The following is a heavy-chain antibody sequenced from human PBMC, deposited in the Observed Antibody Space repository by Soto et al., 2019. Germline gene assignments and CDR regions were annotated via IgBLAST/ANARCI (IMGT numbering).Heavy chain of an antibody. CDR2: IYSGGST. V-gene: IGHV3-66*01. CDR1: GFTVSSNY. J-gene: IGHJ4*02. CDR3: ARDAFKSYSGYDWEY. D-gene: IGHD5-12*01. Sequence: GGSLRLSCAASGFTVSSNYMSWVRQAPGKGLEWVSVIYSGGSTYYADSVKGRFTISRDNSKNTLYLQMNSLRAEDTAVYYCARDAFKSYSGYDWEYWGQGTLVTVSS.